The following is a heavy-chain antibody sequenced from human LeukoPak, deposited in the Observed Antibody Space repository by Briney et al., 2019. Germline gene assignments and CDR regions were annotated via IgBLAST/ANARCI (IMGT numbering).Heavy chain of an antibody. V-gene: IGHV1-2*02. Sequence: ASVKVSCKASGYTFTGYYMHWVRQAPGQGLEWMGWINPNSGGTNYAQKFQGRVTMTRDTSISTAYMELSRLTSDDTAVYYCARDPAKTYYYDPWGQGTLVTVSS. CDR1: GYTFTGYY. J-gene: IGHJ4*02. CDR3: ARDPAKTYYYDP. CDR2: INPNSGGT. D-gene: IGHD3-22*01.